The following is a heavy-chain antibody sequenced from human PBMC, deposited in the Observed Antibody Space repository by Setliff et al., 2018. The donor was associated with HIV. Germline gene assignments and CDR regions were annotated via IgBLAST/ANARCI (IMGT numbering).Heavy chain of an antibody. CDR2: IKEDGREK. CDR1: GFTFTGNW. V-gene: IGHV3-7*01. Sequence: GGSLRLSCAASGFTFTGNWMTWVRQAPGKGLEWVATIKEDGREKYYVGSVKGRFTISRDNAKRSLYLQMNRLKTDDTAFYYCATFADGPDSWGQGTLVTVSS. CDR3: ATFADGPDS. D-gene: IGHD3-3*01. J-gene: IGHJ4*02.